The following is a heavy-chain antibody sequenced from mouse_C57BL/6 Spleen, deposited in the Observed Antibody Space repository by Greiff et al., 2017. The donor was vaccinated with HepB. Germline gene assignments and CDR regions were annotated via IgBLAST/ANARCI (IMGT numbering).Heavy chain of an antibody. CDR1: GFTFTDYY. CDR2: IRNKANGYTT. J-gene: IGHJ1*03. V-gene: IGHV7-3*01. Sequence: EVQLVESGGGLVQPGGSLSLSCAASGFTFTDYYMSWVRQPPGKALEWLGFIRNKANGYTTEYSASVKGRFTISRDNSQSILYLQMNALRAEDSATYYCARWEPFYWYFDVWGTGTTVTVSS. CDR3: ARWEPFYWYFDV.